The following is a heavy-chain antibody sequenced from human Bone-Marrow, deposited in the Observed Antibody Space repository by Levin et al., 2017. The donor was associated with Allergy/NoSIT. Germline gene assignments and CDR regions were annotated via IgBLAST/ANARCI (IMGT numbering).Heavy chain of an antibody. CDR2: LSYSGTV. D-gene: IGHD5-24*01. Sequence: MASETLSLTCYVSGGSITSSPYYWVWIRQPPGEGLEWIGTLSYSGTVNYHSSLRSRVTISADTSKNQFALRLSSVTAADTAVYYCARRTSLRDVVGWGYNVDVWGQGTTVTVSS. CDR3: ARRTSLRDVVGWGYNVDV. CDR1: GGSITSSPYY. J-gene: IGHJ6*02. V-gene: IGHV4-39*01.